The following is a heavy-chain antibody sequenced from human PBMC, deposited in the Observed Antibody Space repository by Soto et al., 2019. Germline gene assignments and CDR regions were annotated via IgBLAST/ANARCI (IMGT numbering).Heavy chain of an antibody. Sequence: ASVKVSCKASGYTFTSYGISWVRQAPGQGLEWMGWISAYNGNTNYAQKLQGRVTMTTDTSTSTAYMELRSLRSDDTAVYYCARDLVSPQAVAGDLDYWGQGTLVTVSS. CDR3: ARDLVSPQAVAGDLDY. V-gene: IGHV1-18*01. J-gene: IGHJ4*02. CDR1: GYTFTSYG. CDR2: ISAYNGNT. D-gene: IGHD6-19*01.